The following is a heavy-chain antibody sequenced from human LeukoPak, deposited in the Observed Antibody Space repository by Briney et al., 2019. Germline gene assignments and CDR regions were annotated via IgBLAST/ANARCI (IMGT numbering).Heavy chain of an antibody. D-gene: IGHD2-21*01. CDR3: ARGHSDAFDI. CDR1: GFTFSGYS. J-gene: IGHJ3*02. V-gene: IGHV3-21*01. CDR2: ISSSTNYI. Sequence: GGSLRLSCAASGFTFSGYSMNWVRQAPGKGLECVSSISSSTNYIYYPDSVKGRFTISRDNAKNSQYLEKNSLRAEETAVYYCARGHSDAFDIWGQGTMVTVSS.